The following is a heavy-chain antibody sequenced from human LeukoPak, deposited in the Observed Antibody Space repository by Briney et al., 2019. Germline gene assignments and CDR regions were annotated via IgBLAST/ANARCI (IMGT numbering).Heavy chain of an antibody. J-gene: IGHJ3*01. CDR2: ISSSSSTI. Sequence: GGSLTLSCAASGFTFGRYSMNWVRQAPGKGLEWVAYISSSSSTIYYADSVKGRFPISRDNAKNSLYLQMNSLTDEDTAVYYCERTCLRAFHLWGQGTMVTVSS. D-gene: IGHD5/OR15-5a*01. CDR1: GFTFGRYS. CDR3: ERTCLRAFHL. V-gene: IGHV3-48*02.